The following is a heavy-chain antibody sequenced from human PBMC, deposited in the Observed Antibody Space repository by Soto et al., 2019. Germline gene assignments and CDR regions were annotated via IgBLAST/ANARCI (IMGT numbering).Heavy chain of an antibody. J-gene: IGHJ4*02. CDR1: GFTFSSYA. CDR3: AKGGFDCVGSGCSFD. Sequence: EVQLLESGGGLVQPGGSLRLSCAASGFTFSSYAMSWVRQAPGKGLEWVSAISGSGGSTYYADSVKGRFTISRDNSRNTLHVEMNSLRPEDTAVYYCAKGGFDCVGSGCSFDWGQGTLVTVSS. V-gene: IGHV3-23*01. CDR2: ISGSGGST. D-gene: IGHD2-21*01.